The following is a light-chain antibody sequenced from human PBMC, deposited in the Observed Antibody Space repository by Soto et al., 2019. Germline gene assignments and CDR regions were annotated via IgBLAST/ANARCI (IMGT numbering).Light chain of an antibody. CDR3: RHYNNGTPKT. Sequence: EIGMTLSPATVSVTPGERATLSCRASQSVSSRLAWYQQKRGQAPRLLIYDASTRATGIPARFSGSGSGTEFNLTISSLQSDDFAIHYCRHYNNGTPKTFGQVTKVDVK. CDR1: QSVSSR. J-gene: IGKJ1*01. CDR2: DAS. V-gene: IGKV3-15*01.